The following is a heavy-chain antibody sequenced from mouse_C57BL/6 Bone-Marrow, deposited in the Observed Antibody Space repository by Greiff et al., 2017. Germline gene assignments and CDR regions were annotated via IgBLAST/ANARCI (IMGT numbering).Heavy chain of an antibody. J-gene: IGHJ2*01. CDR2: INPNNGGT. V-gene: IGHV1-18*01. Sequence: EVQLVESGPELVKPGASVTIPCKASGYTFTDYYMDWVKQSPGKSLEWIGDINPNNGGTIYNQKFKGKATLTVDKSSSTAYMELRSLTSEDTAVYYCAREVIYDGYYYFDYWGQGTTLTVSS. D-gene: IGHD2-3*01. CDR3: AREVIYDGYYYFDY. CDR1: GYTFTDYY.